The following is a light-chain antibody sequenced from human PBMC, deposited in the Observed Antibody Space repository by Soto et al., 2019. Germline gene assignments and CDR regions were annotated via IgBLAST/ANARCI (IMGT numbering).Light chain of an antibody. CDR1: QSISSW. CDR2: DAS. CDR3: QQYNSPWT. Sequence: DIQMTQSPSTLSASVGDRVTITCRASQSISSWLAWYQQKPGKAPKLLIYDASSLESGVPSRFSGSGSGTEFTLTISSLQPDDSATYYCQQYNSPWTCGQGTKVEIK. V-gene: IGKV1-5*01. J-gene: IGKJ1*01.